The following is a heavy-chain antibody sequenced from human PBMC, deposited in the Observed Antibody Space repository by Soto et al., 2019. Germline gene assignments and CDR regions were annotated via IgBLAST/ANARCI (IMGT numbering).Heavy chain of an antibody. Sequence: QVQLQESGPGLVKPSQTLSLTCTVSGGSISSDNYYWSLIRQPPGKGLEWIGYIYASGSTYYNPSLKGRVTISVDTPKSQVSLKMSSVTAADTAVYYCARVRWDGAYSDYWGQGTLVTFSS. D-gene: IGHD4-17*01. J-gene: IGHJ4*02. CDR3: ARVRWDGAYSDY. CDR2: IYASGST. V-gene: IGHV4-30-4*01. CDR1: GGSISSDNYY.